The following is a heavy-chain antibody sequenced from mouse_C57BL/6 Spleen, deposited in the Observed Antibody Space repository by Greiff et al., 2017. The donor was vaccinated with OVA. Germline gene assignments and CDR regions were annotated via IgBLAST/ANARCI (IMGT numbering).Heavy chain of an antibody. CDR1: GFTFSDYG. CDR3: ARPYYYGSTCYFDY. V-gene: IGHV5-17*01. Sequence: EVQLVESGGGLVKPGGSLTLSCAASGFTFSDYGMHWVRQAPEKGLEWVAYISSGSSTIYYADTVKGRFIIYSDNAKNTLVLQMTNLRSEDTAMYYCARPYYYGSTCYFDYWGQGTTLTVSS. CDR2: ISSGSSTI. J-gene: IGHJ2*01. D-gene: IGHD1-1*01.